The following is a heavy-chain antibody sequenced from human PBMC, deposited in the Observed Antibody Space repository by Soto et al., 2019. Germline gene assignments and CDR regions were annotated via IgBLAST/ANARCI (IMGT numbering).Heavy chain of an antibody. D-gene: IGHD3-3*01. CDR3: ARKLSGLDYYGMDV. CDR1: GYSFTSYW. Sequence: GESLKISCKVSGYSFTSYWISWVRQMPGKGLEWMGRIDPSDSYTNYSPSFQGHVTISADKSISTAYLQWSSLKASDTAMYYCARKLSGLDYYGMDVWGQGTTVTVSS. J-gene: IGHJ6*02. V-gene: IGHV5-10-1*01. CDR2: IDPSDSYT.